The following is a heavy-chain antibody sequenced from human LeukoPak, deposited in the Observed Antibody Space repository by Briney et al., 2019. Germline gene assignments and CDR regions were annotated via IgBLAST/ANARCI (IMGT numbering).Heavy chain of an antibody. J-gene: IGHJ4*02. CDR1: GFTFNNFG. D-gene: IGHD5-12*01. V-gene: IGHV3-30*02. Sequence: GGSLRLSCAASGFTFNNFGMHWVRQAPGKGPEWVAFIRYDATEKYYADSVKGRFTISRDNSKNMLFVQMNSLRPEDTAVYYCARDPGSGYEEHFDYWGQGTLVTVSS. CDR2: IRYDATEK. CDR3: ARDPGSGYEEHFDY.